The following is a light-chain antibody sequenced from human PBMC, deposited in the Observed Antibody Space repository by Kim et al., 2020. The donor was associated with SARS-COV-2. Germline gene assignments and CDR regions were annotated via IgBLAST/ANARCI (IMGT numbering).Light chain of an antibody. J-gene: IGLJ3*02. CDR3: CSYAGRYSWV. Sequence: GQSVTISCTGTTRNVGGYNYVSWYQQHPGKDPKLMIYDVSKRPSGVPDRFSGSKSGNTASLTISGLRAEDEADYYCCSYAGRYSWVFGGGTQLAVL. V-gene: IGLV2-11*01. CDR2: DVS. CDR1: TRNVGGYNY.